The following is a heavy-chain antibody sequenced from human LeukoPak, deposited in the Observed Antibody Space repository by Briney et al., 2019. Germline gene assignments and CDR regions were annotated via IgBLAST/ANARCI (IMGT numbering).Heavy chain of an antibody. Sequence: ASVKVSCKASGYTFTGYYMHWVRQAPGQGVEWMGWINPNSGGTNYAQKFQGRVTMTRDTSISTAYMELSRLRSDDTAVYYCARDPITIFGVVPYNWFDPWGQGTLVTVSS. CDR1: GYTFTGYY. V-gene: IGHV1-2*02. D-gene: IGHD3-3*01. J-gene: IGHJ5*02. CDR2: INPNSGGT. CDR3: ARDPITIFGVVPYNWFDP.